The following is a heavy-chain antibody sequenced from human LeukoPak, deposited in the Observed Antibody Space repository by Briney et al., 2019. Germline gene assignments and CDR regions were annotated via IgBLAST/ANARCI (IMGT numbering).Heavy chain of an antibody. J-gene: IGHJ5*02. CDR3: ARAGSSWYELWFDP. D-gene: IGHD6-13*01. Sequence: ASVKVSCKASGYTFTSYGISWVRQAPGQGLEWMGWISAYNGNTNYAQKLQGRVTMTTDTSMSTAYMELRSLRSDDTAVYYCARAGSSWYELWFDPWGQGTLVTVSS. V-gene: IGHV1-18*01. CDR2: ISAYNGNT. CDR1: GYTFTSYG.